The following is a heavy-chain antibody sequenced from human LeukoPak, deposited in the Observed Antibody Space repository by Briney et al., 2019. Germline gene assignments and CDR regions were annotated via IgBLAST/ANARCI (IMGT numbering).Heavy chain of an antibody. V-gene: IGHV1-18*01. D-gene: IGHD2-15*01. CDR3: ARDGIRYCSGGSCYMDDY. CDR2: ISAYNGNT. Sequence: ASVKVSCKASGYTFTSYGISWVRQAPGQGLEWMGWISAYNGNTNYAQKLQGRVTMTTDTSTSTAYMELRSLRSDDTAVYYCARDGIRYCSGGSCYMDDYWGQGTLVTVSS. CDR1: GYTFTSYG. J-gene: IGHJ4*02.